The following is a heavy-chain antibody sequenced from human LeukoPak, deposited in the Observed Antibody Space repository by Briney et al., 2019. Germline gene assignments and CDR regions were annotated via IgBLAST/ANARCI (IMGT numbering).Heavy chain of an antibody. J-gene: IGHJ3*01. CDR3: ARARDTSGWYLDAFGV. CDR2: ISTYNGNA. V-gene: IGHV1-18*01. Sequence: ASVKVSCKASGYTFNRYGLSWVRQAPGQGLEWMGWISTYNGNAHYAQKLQGRVTMTIDTSTSTAYMELGSLRPDDTAVYYCARARDTSGWYLDAFGVWGQGTLVSVFS. D-gene: IGHD6-19*01. CDR1: GYTFNRYG.